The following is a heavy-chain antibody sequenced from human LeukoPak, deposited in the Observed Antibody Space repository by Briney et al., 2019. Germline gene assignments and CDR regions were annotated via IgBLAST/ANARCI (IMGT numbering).Heavy chain of an antibody. D-gene: IGHD3-16*01. J-gene: IGHJ4*02. CDR3: ARGRKGGGRRGRYFGY. Sequence: SETLSSTCAVYGGSFSGYYWSWIRQPPGKGLEWIGEINHSGSTNYNPSLKSRVTISVDTSKNQFSLKLSSVTAADTAVYYCARGRKGGGRRGRYFGYQGPGTLVTVSS. CDR1: GGSFSGYY. CDR2: INHSGST. V-gene: IGHV4-34*01.